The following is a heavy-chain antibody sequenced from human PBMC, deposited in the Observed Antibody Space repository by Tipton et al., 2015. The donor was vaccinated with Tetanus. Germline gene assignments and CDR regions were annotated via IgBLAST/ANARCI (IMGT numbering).Heavy chain of an antibody. CDR1: GGSISSYF. V-gene: IGHV4-59*01. Sequence: TLSLTCSVSGGSISSYFWSWIRQSPGQGLEWIGLIYYSGSTSYNPSLKSRVTISVDTSKNQLSLKLTSVTAADTAVYYCARGLPREPFYFDYWGQGALVTVSS. J-gene: IGHJ4*02. CDR2: IYYSGST. D-gene: IGHD1-26*01. CDR3: ARGLPREPFYFDY.